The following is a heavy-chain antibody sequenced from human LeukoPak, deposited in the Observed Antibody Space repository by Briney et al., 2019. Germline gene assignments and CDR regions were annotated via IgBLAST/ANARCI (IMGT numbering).Heavy chain of an antibody. Sequence: GGSLRLSCAASGFTFSSYGMHWVRQAPGKGLEWVAFIRYDGSNKYYADSVKGRFTISRDNSKNTLYLQMNSLRAEDTAVYYCAKVPYDYVWGSYRYTLDYWGRGTLVTVSS. J-gene: IGHJ4*02. CDR1: GFTFSSYG. D-gene: IGHD3-16*02. V-gene: IGHV3-30*02. CDR2: IRYDGSNK. CDR3: AKVPYDYVWGSYRYTLDY.